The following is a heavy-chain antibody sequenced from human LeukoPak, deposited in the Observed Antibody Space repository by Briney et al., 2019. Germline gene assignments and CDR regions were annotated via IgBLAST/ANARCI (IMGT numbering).Heavy chain of an antibody. CDR2: INSDGSST. D-gene: IGHD7-27*01. CDR1: GFTFSSYW. CDR3: ARDSTLGPFDY. J-gene: IGHJ4*02. V-gene: IGHV3-74*01. Sequence: GGSLRLSCAASGFTFSSYWMHWVRQAPGKGLVWVSRINSDGSSTSYADSVKGRFTISRDNSKNTLYLQMNSLRAEDTAVYYCARDSTLGPFDYWGQGTLVTVSS.